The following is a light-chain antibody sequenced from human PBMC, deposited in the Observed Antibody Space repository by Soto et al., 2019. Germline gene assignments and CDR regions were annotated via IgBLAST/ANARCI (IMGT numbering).Light chain of an antibody. CDR2: AAS. Sequence: DIQMTQSPSSLSASVGDRVTITCRASQSISTYLNWYQQKPGKAPRLLIYAASSLQSGVPSRFSGSGSGTDFTLTISSLQPEDFATYYCQQSHSAPWTFGQGTRLEIK. V-gene: IGKV1-39*01. CDR1: QSISTY. J-gene: IGKJ5*01. CDR3: QQSHSAPWT.